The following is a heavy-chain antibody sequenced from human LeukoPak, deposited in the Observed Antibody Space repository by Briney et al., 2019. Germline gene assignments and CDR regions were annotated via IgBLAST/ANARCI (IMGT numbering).Heavy chain of an antibody. CDR3: AKPGGTTVTTLWIRNLDY. CDR1: GFTFSSYG. CDR2: ISYDGSNK. V-gene: IGHV3-30*18. J-gene: IGHJ4*02. D-gene: IGHD4-17*01. Sequence: GRSLRLSCAASGFTFSSYGMHWVRQAPGKGLEWVAVISYDGSNKYYADSVKGRFTISRDNSKNTLYLQMNSLRAEDTAVYHCAKPGGTTVTTLWIRNLDYWGQGTLVTVSS.